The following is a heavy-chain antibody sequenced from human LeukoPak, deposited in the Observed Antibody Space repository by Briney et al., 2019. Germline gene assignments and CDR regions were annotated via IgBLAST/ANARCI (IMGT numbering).Heavy chain of an antibody. D-gene: IGHD5-18*01. J-gene: IGHJ5*02. CDR1: GYTFTGYY. CDR2: INPNSGGT. Sequence: ASVKVSCKASGYTFTGYYMHWVRQAPGQRLEWMGWINPNSGGTNYAQKFQGRVTMTRDTSISTAYMELSRLRSDDTAVYYCAREEAAMVNWFDPWGQGTLVTVSS. CDR3: AREEAAMVNWFDP. V-gene: IGHV1-2*02.